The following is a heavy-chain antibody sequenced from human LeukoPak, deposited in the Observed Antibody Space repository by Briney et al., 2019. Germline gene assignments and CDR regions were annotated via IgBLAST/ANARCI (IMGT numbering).Heavy chain of an antibody. Sequence: WGSPRLSCGASGFTFRSYAMSWVRQAPGKGLEWVSLIYSGRSTYYADSVKGRFIISRDNSKNTLYLQMNSLRAEDTAVYYCARYSGTFSNSYFDCWGQGTLVTVSS. CDR2: IYSGRST. CDR3: ARYSGTFSNSYFDC. J-gene: IGHJ4*02. CDR1: GFTFRSYA. D-gene: IGHD1-26*01. V-gene: IGHV3-66*01.